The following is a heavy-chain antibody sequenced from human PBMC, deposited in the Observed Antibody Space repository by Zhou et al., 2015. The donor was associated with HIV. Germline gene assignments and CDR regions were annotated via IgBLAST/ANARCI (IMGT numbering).Heavy chain of an antibody. CDR1: GYTFTSYA. J-gene: IGHJ6*03. Sequence: QVQLVQSGAEVKKPGASVKVSCKASGYTFTSYAMHWVRQAPGQRLEWMGWINAGNGNTKYSQKFQGRVTITRDTSASTAYMELSSLRSEDTAVYYCARRSTSYYYMDVWGKGTTVTVSS. D-gene: IGHD2-2*01. CDR3: ARRSTSYYYMDV. V-gene: IGHV1-3*01. CDR2: INAGNGNT.